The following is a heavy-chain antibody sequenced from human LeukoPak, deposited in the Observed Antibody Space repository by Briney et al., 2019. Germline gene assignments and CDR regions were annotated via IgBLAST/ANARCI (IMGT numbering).Heavy chain of an antibody. V-gene: IGHV1-3*01. CDR2: INAGNGNT. J-gene: IGHJ4*02. D-gene: IGHD3-22*01. Sequence: ASVKVSCKASGYTFTSYAMHWVRQAPGQRLEWMGWINAGNGNTKYSQKFQGRVTITRDTSASTAYVELSSLRSEDTAVYYCARVRVQSWYYYDSSGHRPFDYWGQGTLVTVSS. CDR1: GYTFTSYA. CDR3: ARVRVQSWYYYDSSGHRPFDY.